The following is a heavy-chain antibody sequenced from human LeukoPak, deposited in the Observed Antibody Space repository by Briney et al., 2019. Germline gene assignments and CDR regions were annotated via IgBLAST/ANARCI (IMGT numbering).Heavy chain of an antibody. CDR2: IIPIFGTA. Sequence: GASVTVSCKASGGTFSSYAISWVGQAPGQGLEWMGGIIPIFGTANYAQKFQGRVTITADESTSTAYMELSSLRSEDTAVYYCARYSYYDSSGYPTDYYYGMDVWGQGTTVTVSS. D-gene: IGHD3-22*01. V-gene: IGHV1-69*13. CDR3: ARYSYYDSSGYPTDYYYGMDV. CDR1: GGTFSSYA. J-gene: IGHJ6*02.